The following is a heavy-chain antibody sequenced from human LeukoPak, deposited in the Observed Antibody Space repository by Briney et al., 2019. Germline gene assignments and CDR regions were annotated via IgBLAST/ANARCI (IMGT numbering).Heavy chain of an antibody. D-gene: IGHD4-23*01. CDR2: ISSSSSYT. Sequence: GGSLRLSCAASGFTFSSYSMNWVRQAPGKGLEWVSSISSSSSYTYYADSVKGRFTISRDNAKNSLYLQMNSLRAEDTAVYYCARDRGGDYWGQGTLVTVSS. CDR3: ARDRGGDY. V-gene: IGHV3-21*01. CDR1: GFTFSSYS. J-gene: IGHJ4*02.